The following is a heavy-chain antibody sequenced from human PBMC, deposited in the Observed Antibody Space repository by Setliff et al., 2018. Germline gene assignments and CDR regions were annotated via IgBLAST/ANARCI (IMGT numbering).Heavy chain of an antibody. CDR2: IYHSGST. CDR3: ARGSSSWYALFDY. CDR1: GGSISSSNW. Sequence: SETLSLTCAVSGGSISSSNWWSWVRQPPGKGLEWIGEIYHSGSTNYNPSLKSRVTISVDKSKNQFSLKLSSVTAADTAVHYCARGSSSWYALFDYWGQGTLVTVSS. V-gene: IGHV4-4*02. D-gene: IGHD6-13*01. J-gene: IGHJ4*02.